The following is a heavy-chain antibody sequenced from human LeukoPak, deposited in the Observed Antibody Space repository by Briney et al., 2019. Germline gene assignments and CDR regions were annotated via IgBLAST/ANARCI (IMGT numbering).Heavy chain of an antibody. V-gene: IGHV3-49*03. J-gene: IGHJ4*02. D-gene: IGHD6-19*01. CDR2: IRSKAYGGTT. CDR1: GFTFGDYG. CDR3: TRGYDSSGWLFDY. Sequence: GRSLRLSCRASGFTFGDYGMSWFRQAPGKGLEWVSHIRSKAYGGTTEYATSVKGKFIISRDDSKSIAQLQMSSLKTEDTAVYYCTRGYDSSGWLFDYWGQGTLVTVSS.